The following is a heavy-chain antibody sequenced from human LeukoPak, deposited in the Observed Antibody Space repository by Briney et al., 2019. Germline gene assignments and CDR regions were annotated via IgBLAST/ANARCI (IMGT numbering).Heavy chain of an antibody. D-gene: IGHD3-22*01. V-gene: IGHV2-5*02. CDR3: AHRRDSSGYQYRYWFAP. CDR2: INWDDQK. Sequence: SGPTLVNPTQTLTLTCTFSGFSLTTSGVGVGWIRQPPGRALEWLALINWDDQKVYSPSLQSRLSITKDTSKNQVVLTMTNVDPVDTATYYCAHRRDSSGYQYRYWFAPWGQGTLVTVSS. CDR1: GFSLTTSGVG. J-gene: IGHJ5*02.